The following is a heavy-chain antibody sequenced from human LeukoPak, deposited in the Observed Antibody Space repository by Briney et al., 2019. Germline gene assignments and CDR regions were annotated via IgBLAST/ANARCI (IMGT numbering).Heavy chain of an antibody. CDR1: GYSFTSFW. J-gene: IGHJ4*02. D-gene: IGHD3-9*01. Sequence: GESLKISCKGSGYSFTSFWISWVRQMPGKGLEWMGSIDPSDSYTNYSPSFQGHVTISADKSISTAYLQWSSLKASDTAIYYCARLTPPYYDILTGYYPLAYWGQGTSVTVSS. V-gene: IGHV5-10-1*01. CDR2: IDPSDSYT. CDR3: ARLTPPYYDILTGYYPLAY.